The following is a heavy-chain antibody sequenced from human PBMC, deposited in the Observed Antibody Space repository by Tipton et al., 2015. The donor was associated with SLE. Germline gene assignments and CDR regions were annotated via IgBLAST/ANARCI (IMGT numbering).Heavy chain of an antibody. CDR3: ARDGVKGVVPIFDY. D-gene: IGHD3-3*01. CDR2: ISGSGRST. V-gene: IGHV3-23*01. CDR1: RFTFSNYA. Sequence: SLRLSCAASRFTFSNYAMNWVRQAPGKGLDWVSAISGSGRSTYYADSVKGRFTISRDNSKNTLYLQMNSLRAEDTAMYYCARDGVKGVVPIFDYWGQGTLVTVSS. J-gene: IGHJ4*02.